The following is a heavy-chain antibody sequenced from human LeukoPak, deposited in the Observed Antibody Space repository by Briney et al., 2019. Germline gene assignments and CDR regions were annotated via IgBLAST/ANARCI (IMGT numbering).Heavy chain of an antibody. V-gene: IGHV3-23*01. J-gene: IGHJ4*02. Sequence: QPGGSLRLSCAASGFTFSSYAMSWLRQAPGKGLEWVSGILSSGGSTYYADSVKGRFTISRDNAKNTLYLQMSSLRAEDTAVYYCARKASNFDYWGQGTLVTVSS. CDR3: ARKASNFDY. CDR1: GFTFSSYA. CDR2: ILSSGGST.